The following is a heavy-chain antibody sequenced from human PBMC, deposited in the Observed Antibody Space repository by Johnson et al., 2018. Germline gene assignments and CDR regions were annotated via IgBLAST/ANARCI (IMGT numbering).Heavy chain of an antibody. V-gene: IGHV3-23*04. D-gene: IGHD1-26*01. J-gene: IGHJ6*03. CDR2: ISGSGSST. Sequence: VQLVQSGGGLVQPGGSLRLSCVASGFTFSNSGMSWVRQAPGKGLEWVSIISGSGSSTFHADSVRGRFTISRDCSKTTLYRQMNSLRGGDTAIYYWSRPKVGDTSGGMAVWGTGTTVTVSS. CDR3: SRPKVGDTSGGMAV. CDR1: GFTFSNSG.